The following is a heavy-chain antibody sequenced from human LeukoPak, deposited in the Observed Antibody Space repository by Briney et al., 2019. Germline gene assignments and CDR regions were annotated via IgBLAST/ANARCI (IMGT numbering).Heavy chain of an antibody. CDR3: ARDQYGFCSHGSCYGSDY. D-gene: IGHD2-15*01. CDR1: GFTFSSYS. CDR2: INKDGSER. Sequence: GGSLRLSCAVSGFTFSSYSMTWARQVPGKGLEWVANINKDGSERNYADSLKGRFTISRDNAMSSLFLQMDSLRAEDTGVYYCARDQYGFCSHGSCYGSDYWGQGTLVAVSS. V-gene: IGHV3-7*01. J-gene: IGHJ4*02.